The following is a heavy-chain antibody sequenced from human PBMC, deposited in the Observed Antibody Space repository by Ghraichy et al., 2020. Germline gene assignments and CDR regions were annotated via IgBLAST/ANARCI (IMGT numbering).Heavy chain of an antibody. Sequence: GGSLRLSCEVSGFTFGRTGMHWVRQGPGKRPEWVAFIRYDSSGKYYTESVKGRFTISRDNANNTLSLQMNALRPEDTAVYYCVKDRDGSFQYYFEYWGQGTLVTVS. V-gene: IGHV3-30*02. CDR3: VKDRDGSFQYYFEY. D-gene: IGHD5-24*01. CDR1: GFTFGRTG. J-gene: IGHJ4*02. CDR2: IRYDSSGK.